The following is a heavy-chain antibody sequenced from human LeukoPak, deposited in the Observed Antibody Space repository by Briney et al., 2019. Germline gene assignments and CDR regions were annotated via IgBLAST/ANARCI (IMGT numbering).Heavy chain of an antibody. CDR2: IYHSGST. CDR3: ARDRIAVAGPAGWFDP. V-gene: IGHV4-30-2*01. CDR1: GGSISSGGYS. J-gene: IGHJ5*02. Sequence: SQTLSLTCAVSGGSISSGGYSWSWIRQPPGKGLEWIGYIYHSGSTYYNPSLKSRVTISVDRSKNQFSLKLSSVTAADTAVYYCARDRIAVAGPAGWFDPWGQGTLVTVSS. D-gene: IGHD6-19*01.